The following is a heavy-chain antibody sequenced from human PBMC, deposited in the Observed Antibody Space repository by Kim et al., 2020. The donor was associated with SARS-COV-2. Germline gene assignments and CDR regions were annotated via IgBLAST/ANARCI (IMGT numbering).Heavy chain of an antibody. V-gene: IGHV4-59*01. J-gene: IGHJ5*02. CDR2: IYYSGST. Sequence: SETLSLTCTVSGGSISSYYWSWIRQPPGKGLEWIGYIYYSGSTNYNPSLKSRVTISVDTSKNQFSLKLNSVTAADTAVYYCARSPVVVPAVNWFDPWGQG. D-gene: IGHD2-2*01. CDR1: GGSISSYY. CDR3: ARSPVVVPAVNWFDP.